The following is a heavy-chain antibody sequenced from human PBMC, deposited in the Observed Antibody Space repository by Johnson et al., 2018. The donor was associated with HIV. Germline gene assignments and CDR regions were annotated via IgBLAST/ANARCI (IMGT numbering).Heavy chain of an antibody. Sequence: QVQLVESGGGEVQPGRSLRLSCAASGFTFSGYGMHWVRQAPGKGLEWVAVISYDGTKKYYAGSVKGRFTISRDNYKNTRYLQMNKLRAEDTAVYYCARSVHDYSDYLRGTDACDIWGQGTVVTVSS. J-gene: IGHJ3*02. CDR1: GFTFSGYG. D-gene: IGHD4-11*01. V-gene: IGHV3-30*03. CDR3: ARSVHDYSDYLRGTDACDI. CDR2: ISYDGTKK.